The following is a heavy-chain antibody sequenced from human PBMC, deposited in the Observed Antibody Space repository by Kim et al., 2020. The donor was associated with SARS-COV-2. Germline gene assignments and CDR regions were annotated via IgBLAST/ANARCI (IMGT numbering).Heavy chain of an antibody. D-gene: IGHD3-22*01. Sequence: GYAQKFQGRVTMTRNTSISTAYMELSSLRSEDTAVYYCASSSQWLDAFDIWGQGTMVTVSS. V-gene: IGHV1-8*01. J-gene: IGHJ3*02. CDR3: ASSSQWLDAFDI.